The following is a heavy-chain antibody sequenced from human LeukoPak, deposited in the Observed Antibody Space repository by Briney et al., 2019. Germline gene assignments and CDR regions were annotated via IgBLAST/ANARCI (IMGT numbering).Heavy chain of an antibody. CDR3: ARGYYDFWSGYLVDVYGFDY. V-gene: IGHV4-34*01. J-gene: IGHJ4*02. D-gene: IGHD3-3*01. CDR2: INHSGST. CDR1: GGSFSGYY. Sequence: SETLSLTCAVYGGSFSGYYWSWIRQPPGKGLEWIGEINHSGSTNYNPSLKSRVTISVDTSKNQFSLKLSSVTAADTAVYYCARGYYDFWSGYLVDVYGFDYWGQGTLVTVSS.